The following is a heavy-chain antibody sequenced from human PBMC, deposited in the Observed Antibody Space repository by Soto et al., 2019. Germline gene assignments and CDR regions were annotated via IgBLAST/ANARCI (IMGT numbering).Heavy chain of an antibody. Sequence: SETLSLTCAVYGGSFSGYYWSWIRQPPGKGLEWIGEINHSGSTNYNPSLKSRVTLSVDTSKNQFSLKLSSVTAADTAVYYCARGPTVAGLYYYSGMDVWGQGTTVTVSS. CDR2: INHSGST. D-gene: IGHD6-19*01. CDR1: GGSFSGYY. V-gene: IGHV4-34*01. J-gene: IGHJ6*02. CDR3: ARGPTVAGLYYYSGMDV.